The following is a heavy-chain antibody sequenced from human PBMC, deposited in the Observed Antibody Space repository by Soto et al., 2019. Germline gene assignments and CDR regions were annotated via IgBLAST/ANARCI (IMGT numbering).Heavy chain of an antibody. Sequence: QVQLVQSGAEVKKPGASVKVSYKASGYTFTNYAISWVRQAPGQGLEWMGWISAYNGNTNYAQNLQGRVTMTTDTSTTTAYMELRSLRSDDTAVYYCARSGFYGSGSRPYYFDSWGQGTLVTVSS. CDR2: ISAYNGNT. CDR3: ARSGFYGSGSRPYYFDS. V-gene: IGHV1-18*01. CDR1: GYTFTNYA. J-gene: IGHJ4*02. D-gene: IGHD3-10*01.